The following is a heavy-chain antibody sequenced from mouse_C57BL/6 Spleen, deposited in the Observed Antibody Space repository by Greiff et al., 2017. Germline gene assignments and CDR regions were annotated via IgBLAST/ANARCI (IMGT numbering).Heavy chain of an antibody. CDR2: INPSTGGT. CDR3: ARGGQLFDY. J-gene: IGHJ2*01. V-gene: IGHV1-42*01. CDR1: GYSFTGYY. D-gene: IGHD3-3*01. Sequence: EVQLQQSGPELVKPGASVKISCKASGYSFTGYYMNWVKQSPEQSLEWIGEINPSTGGTTYNQKFKAKATLTVDKSSSTAYMQLKGLTSEDTAVYYCARGGQLFDYWGQGTTLTVSS.